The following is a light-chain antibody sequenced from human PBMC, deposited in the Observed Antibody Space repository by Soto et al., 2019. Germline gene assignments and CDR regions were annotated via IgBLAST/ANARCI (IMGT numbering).Light chain of an antibody. CDR1: QSISNY. CDR3: QRSNSSPYT. J-gene: IGKJ2*01. Sequence: DLQMTQSPSSLSASVGDRVTITCRASQSISNYLNWYQQKPGKAPKLLIYAASSLQGGVPSRFSGSGSGTDFTLTINSLQPEDVANYYCQRSNSSPYTCGQGTKVEIK. CDR2: AAS. V-gene: IGKV1-39*01.